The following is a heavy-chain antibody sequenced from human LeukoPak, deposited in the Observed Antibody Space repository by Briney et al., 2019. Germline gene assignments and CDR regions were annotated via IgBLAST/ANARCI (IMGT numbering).Heavy chain of an antibody. CDR2: IYYSGST. D-gene: IGHD3-22*01. J-gene: IGHJ4*02. CDR1: GGSISSYY. Sequence: SETLSLTCTVSGGSISSYYWSWIRQPPGKGLEWIGYIYYSGSTNYNPSPKSRVTISVDTSKNQFSLKLSSVTAADTAVYYCARDSIANYDSSGSYFDYWGQGTLVTVSS. CDR3: ARDSIANYDSSGSYFDY. V-gene: IGHV4-59*01.